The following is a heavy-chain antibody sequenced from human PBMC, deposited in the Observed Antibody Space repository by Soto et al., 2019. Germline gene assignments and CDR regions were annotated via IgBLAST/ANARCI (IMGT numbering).Heavy chain of an antibody. CDR1: GYTFTHYY. CDR3: ARDLAAGDH. V-gene: IGHV1-46*01. CDR2: INPASGST. D-gene: IGHD6-13*01. J-gene: IGHJ4*02. Sequence: QVQLVQSGAEVKKPGASVKLSCRTSGYTFTHYYIHWVRQAPGQGLEWLAIINPASGSTNYAQDFQGRVTLTMDTSTTTVYMELSCLRAEDTAIFYCARDLAAGDHWGQRTLVTVSS.